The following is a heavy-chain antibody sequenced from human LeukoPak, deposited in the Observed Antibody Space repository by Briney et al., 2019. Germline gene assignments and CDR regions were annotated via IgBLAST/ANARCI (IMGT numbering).Heavy chain of an antibody. D-gene: IGHD2-8*01. CDR1: GDSVSSNLAT. V-gene: IGHV6-1*01. CDR3: ARALGVVFDY. CDR2: TYYRSKWYD. Sequence: SQTLSLTCAISGDSVSSNLATWNWIRQSPSRGLEWLGRTYYRSKWYDDYAGSVKSRLTINPDTSKNQLYLQLNFVTPEDTAVYFCARALGVVFDYWGQGTLVTVSS. J-gene: IGHJ4*02.